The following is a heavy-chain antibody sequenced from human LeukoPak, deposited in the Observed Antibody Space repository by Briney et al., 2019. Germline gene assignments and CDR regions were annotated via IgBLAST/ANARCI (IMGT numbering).Heavy chain of an antibody. Sequence: QPGGSLRLSCAASGFTVSSYAMSWVRQSPGKGLEWVSAISGSGGSTYYADSVKGRFTISRDNSKNTLYLQMNSLRAEDTAVYYCAKVSWGSGSYYRGGWVLTNVYYFDYWGQGTLVTVSS. CDR2: ISGSGGST. V-gene: IGHV3-23*01. D-gene: IGHD3-10*01. CDR1: GFTVSSYA. CDR3: AKVSWGSGSYYRGGWVLTNVYYFDY. J-gene: IGHJ4*02.